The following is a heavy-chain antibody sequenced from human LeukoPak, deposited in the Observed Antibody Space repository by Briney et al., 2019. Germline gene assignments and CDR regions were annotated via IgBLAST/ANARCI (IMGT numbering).Heavy chain of an antibody. CDR1: GYSLSDFS. V-gene: IGHV1-46*01. CDR3: ARDSGY. CDR2: INPSGGST. Sequence: ASVKVSCKVSGYSLSDFSMHWVRQAPGQGLKWMGIINPSGGSTSYAQKFQGRVTMTRDTSTSTVYMELSSLRSEDTAVYYCARDSGYWGQGTLVTVSS. J-gene: IGHJ4*02.